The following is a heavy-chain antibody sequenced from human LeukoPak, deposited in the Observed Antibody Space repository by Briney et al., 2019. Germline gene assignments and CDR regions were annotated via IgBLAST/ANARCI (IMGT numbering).Heavy chain of an antibody. CDR1: GFTFSSYW. V-gene: IGHV3-7*03. CDR2: IKQDGSEK. CDR3: ARDWADSSSWLYNWFDP. Sequence: GGSLRLSCAASGFTFSSYWMSWVRQAPGKGLEWVANIKQDGSEKYYVDSVKGRFTISRDNAKNSLYLQMNSLRAEDTAVYYCARDWADSSSWLYNWFDPWGQGTLVTVSS. D-gene: IGHD6-13*01. J-gene: IGHJ5*02.